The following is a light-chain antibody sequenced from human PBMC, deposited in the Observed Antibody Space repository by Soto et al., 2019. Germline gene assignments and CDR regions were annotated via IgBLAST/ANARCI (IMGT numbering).Light chain of an antibody. Sequence: EIVLTQSPGTLSLSPGERATLSCRASQSVRSNYLAWYQQKPGQAPRLVIYGASSRATGIPDRFSGSGSGTDFTLTISRLEPEDFAVYYCQQYGSSPLYTFGQGTKLEIK. V-gene: IGKV3-20*01. CDR1: QSVRSNY. J-gene: IGKJ2*01. CDR2: GAS. CDR3: QQYGSSPLYT.